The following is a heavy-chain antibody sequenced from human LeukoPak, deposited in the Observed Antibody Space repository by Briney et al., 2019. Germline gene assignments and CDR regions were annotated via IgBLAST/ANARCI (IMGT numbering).Heavy chain of an antibody. J-gene: IGHJ4*02. D-gene: IGHD5-24*01. CDR1: GYTFTSYG. Sequence: GASVKISCKASGYTFTSYGMNWVRQAPGQGLEYMGWIHTITGNPTYAQGFTGRFVFSLDTSVSTAYLQITSLKAEDTAVYYCARALGRWLRGGFDYWGQGTLVTVSS. V-gene: IGHV7-4-1*02. CDR3: ARALGRWLRGGFDY. CDR2: IHTITGNP.